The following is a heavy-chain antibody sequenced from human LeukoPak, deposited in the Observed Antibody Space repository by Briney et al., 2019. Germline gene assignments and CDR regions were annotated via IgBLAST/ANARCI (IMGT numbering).Heavy chain of an antibody. Sequence: SETLSLTCAVYGGSFSGYYWSWIRQPPGKGLEWIGEINHSGSTNYNPSLKSRVTISVATSKNQFSLRLSSVTAADTAVYYCARLSRDTRIGVSGTLDYWGQGTLVTVSS. D-gene: IGHD1-26*01. CDR2: INHSGST. V-gene: IGHV4-34*01. J-gene: IGHJ4*02. CDR3: ARLSRDTRIGVSGTLDY. CDR1: GGSFSGYY.